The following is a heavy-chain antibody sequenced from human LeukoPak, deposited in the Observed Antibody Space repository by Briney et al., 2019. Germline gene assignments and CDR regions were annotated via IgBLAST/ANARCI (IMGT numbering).Heavy chain of an antibody. CDR1: GFTFSTAW. Sequence: PGGTLRLSCAASGFTFSTAWMHWVRQAPGKGLVWVSRIHSDGSDKTYADSVRGRFTISRDNAKNTVYLQMNSLRAEDSAVYYCASDSGHAFYFWGQGTMVTVSS. CDR2: IHSDGSDK. CDR3: ASDSGHAFYF. J-gene: IGHJ3*01. V-gene: IGHV3-74*01. D-gene: IGHD3-10*01.